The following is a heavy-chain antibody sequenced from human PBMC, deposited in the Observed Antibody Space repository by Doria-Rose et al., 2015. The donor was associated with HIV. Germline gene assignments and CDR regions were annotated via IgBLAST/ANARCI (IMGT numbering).Heavy chain of an antibody. CDR1: GGSFSGYY. CDR3: ARAAVAAYWYFDL. CDR2: INHSGST. Sequence: VQLQQWDAGLLKPSETLSLTCAVYGGSFSGYYWSWIRQPPGKGLEWIGEINHSGSTNYNPSLKSRVTISVDTSKNQFSLKVNSVTAADTAVYYCARAAVAAYWYFDLWGRGTLVIVSS. D-gene: IGHD6-19*01. V-gene: IGHV4-34*01. J-gene: IGHJ2*01.